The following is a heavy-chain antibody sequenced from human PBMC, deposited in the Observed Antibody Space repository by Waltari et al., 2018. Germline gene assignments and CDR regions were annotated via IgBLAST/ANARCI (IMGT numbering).Heavy chain of an antibody. Sequence: QVQLQESGPGLVKPSETLSLTCTVSGGSISSYSWSWIRRPPGKGLEWIGYIYYSGSTNYNPSLKSRVTISVDTSKNQFSLKLSSVTAADTAVYYCARHDSEGRYYYYYGMDVWGQGTTVTVSS. CDR3: ARHDSEGRYYYYYGMDV. D-gene: IGHD3-10*01. V-gene: IGHV4-59*01. CDR2: IYYSGST. J-gene: IGHJ6*02. CDR1: GGSISSYS.